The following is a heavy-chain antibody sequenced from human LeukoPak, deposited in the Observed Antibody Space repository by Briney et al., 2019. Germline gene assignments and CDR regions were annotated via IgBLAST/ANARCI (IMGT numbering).Heavy chain of an antibody. CDR1: VFSFRAFA. D-gene: IGHD1-1*01. J-gene: IGHJ4*02. CDR3: AKENWVSNADAVW. Sequence: GGSLRLSCGASVFSFRAFATRWVPEAPARGPVGGSNLRGVGEILYADSVKGQFTLSRDDSGNTVYLQLNNLRVEDTAIYFCAKENWVSNADAVWWGQGTQVTVSS. CDR2: LRGVGEI. V-gene: IGHV3-23*01.